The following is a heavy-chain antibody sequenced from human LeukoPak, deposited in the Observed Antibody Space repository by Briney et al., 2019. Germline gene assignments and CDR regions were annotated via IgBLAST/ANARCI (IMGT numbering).Heavy chain of an antibody. V-gene: IGHV1-18*01. CDR1: GYTFTSYG. Sequence: ASVKVSCKASGYTFTSYGISWVRQAPGQGLEWMGWISAYNGNTNYAQKFQGRVTITADKSTSTAYMELSSLRSEDTAVYYCAGGSLYYDSSGYYGYWGQGTLVTVSS. CDR2: ISAYNGNT. J-gene: IGHJ4*02. D-gene: IGHD3-22*01. CDR3: AGGSLYYDSSGYYGY.